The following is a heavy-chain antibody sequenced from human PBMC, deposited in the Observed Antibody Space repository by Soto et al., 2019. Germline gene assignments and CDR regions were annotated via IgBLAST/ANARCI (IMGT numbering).Heavy chain of an antibody. CDR3: ARVKWFGETYYMDV. V-gene: IGHV4-34*01. CDR2: INHSGST. CDR1: GGSFSGYY. Sequence: QVQLQQWGAGLLKPSETLSLTCAVYGGSFSGYYWSWIRQPPGKGLEWIGEINHSGSTNYNPSLKSRVPLSVETSKNQFSLKLGSGTAADTAVYYCARVKWFGETYYMDVWGKGTTVTVSS. D-gene: IGHD3-10*01. J-gene: IGHJ6*03.